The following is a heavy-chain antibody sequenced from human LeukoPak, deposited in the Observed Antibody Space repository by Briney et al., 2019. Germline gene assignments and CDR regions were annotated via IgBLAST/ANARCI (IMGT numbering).Heavy chain of an antibody. D-gene: IGHD3-22*01. V-gene: IGHV3-21*01. CDR3: AKDFSVYYHDSRVLDY. CDR2: ISSSSSYI. J-gene: IGHJ4*02. Sequence: PGGSLRLSCAASGFTFSSYSMNWVRQAPGKGLEWVSSISSSSSYIFYADSVKGRFTISRDNSKNTLYLQMSSLRAEDTAVYYCAKDFSVYYHDSRVLDYWGQGTLVTVSS. CDR1: GFTFSSYS.